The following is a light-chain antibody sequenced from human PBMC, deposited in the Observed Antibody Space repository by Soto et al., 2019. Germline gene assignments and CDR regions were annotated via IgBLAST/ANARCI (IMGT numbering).Light chain of an antibody. J-gene: IGKJ2*01. CDR1: QSVSTTY. CDR3: QQYCRSPPYT. V-gene: IGKV3-20*01. CDR2: GAS. Sequence: EIVLTQSPGTLSLSPGERATLSCRASQSVSTTYLAWDQQKPGQAPRLLLYGASSRATGLPVRFSGSGSGTGFTLTISRLEPEEFAVYYCQQYCRSPPYTFGQGTMLESK.